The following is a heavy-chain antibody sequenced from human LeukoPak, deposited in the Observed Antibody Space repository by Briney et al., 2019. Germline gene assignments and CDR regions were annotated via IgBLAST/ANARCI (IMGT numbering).Heavy chain of an antibody. D-gene: IGHD3-3*01. CDR3: ARWVLRFLEGYMDV. CDR2: ISAYNGNT. CDR1: GYTFTSYG. J-gene: IGHJ6*03. V-gene: IGHV1-18*01. Sequence: ASVKASCKASGYTFTSYGISWVRQAPGQGLEWMGWISAYNGNTDYAQKLQGRVTMTTDTSTSTAYMELRSLRSDDTAVYYCARWVLRFLEGYMDVWGKGTTVTVSS.